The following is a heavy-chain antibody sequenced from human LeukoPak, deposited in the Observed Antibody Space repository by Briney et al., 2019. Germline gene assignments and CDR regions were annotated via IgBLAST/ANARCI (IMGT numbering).Heavy chain of an antibody. Sequence: SETLSLTCTVSGGSISSYYWGWIRQPPGKGLEWIGSIYYSGSTYYNPSLKSRVTISADRSKNQFSLKLSSVTAADTAVYYCARDGSGTNGWFDPWGQGTLVTVSS. J-gene: IGHJ5*02. D-gene: IGHD3-10*01. CDR2: IYYSGST. CDR3: ARDGSGTNGWFDP. CDR1: GGSISSYY. V-gene: IGHV4-39*07.